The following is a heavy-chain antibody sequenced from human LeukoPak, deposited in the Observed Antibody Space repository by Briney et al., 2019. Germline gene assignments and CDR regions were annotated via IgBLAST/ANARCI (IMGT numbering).Heavy chain of an antibody. CDR3: ASRKLGNDY. Sequence: PSETLSLTCAVYGESFSGYYWSWIRQPPGKGLEWIGEINHSGSTNYNPSLKSRVTISVDTSKSQFSLKLSSVTAADTAVYYCASRKLGNDYWGQGTLVTVSS. CDR2: INHSGST. D-gene: IGHD7-27*01. J-gene: IGHJ4*02. V-gene: IGHV4-34*01. CDR1: GESFSGYY.